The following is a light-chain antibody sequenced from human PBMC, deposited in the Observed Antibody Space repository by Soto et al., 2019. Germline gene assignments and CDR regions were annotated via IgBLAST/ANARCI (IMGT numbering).Light chain of an antibody. Sequence: EIVLTQSPGTLSLSPGERATLSCRASQSVSSNYLVWYQQKPGQAPRLLIYGASSRATGIPDRLSGSGSGTDFTLTISRLEPEDFAVYYCQQYGSSPPWTFGQGTKVDIK. CDR1: QSVSSNY. CDR2: GAS. V-gene: IGKV3-20*01. J-gene: IGKJ1*01. CDR3: QQYGSSPPWT.